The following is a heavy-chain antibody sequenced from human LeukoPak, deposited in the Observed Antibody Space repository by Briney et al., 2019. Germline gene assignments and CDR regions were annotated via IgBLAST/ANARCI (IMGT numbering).Heavy chain of an antibody. CDR1: GYTFTSYW. D-gene: IGHD5-12*01. J-gene: IGHJ4*02. CDR2: IYPDDSDT. V-gene: IGHV5-51*01. CDR3: ARLGYSGYDAFDY. Sequence: PGESLKISCKGSGYTFTSYWIGWVRQMPGKGLEWMGIIYPDDSDTQYSPSFQGQVTISADKSISTAYLQWSSLKASDTAMFYCARLGYSGYDAFDYWGQGTRVTVSS.